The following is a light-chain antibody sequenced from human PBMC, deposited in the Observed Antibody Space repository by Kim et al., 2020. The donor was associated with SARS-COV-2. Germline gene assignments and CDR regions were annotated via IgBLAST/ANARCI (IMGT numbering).Light chain of an antibody. J-gene: IGKJ4*01. CDR3: QQYDNLPT. Sequence: SASVGDTITITCQASQDIGNYLNWYQQKPGKAPRLLIFDAYNLETGVPSRFSGSGYGTDFTFAINSLQPEDIATYYCQQYDNLPTFGGGTKVDIK. V-gene: IGKV1-33*01. CDR1: QDIGNY. CDR2: DAY.